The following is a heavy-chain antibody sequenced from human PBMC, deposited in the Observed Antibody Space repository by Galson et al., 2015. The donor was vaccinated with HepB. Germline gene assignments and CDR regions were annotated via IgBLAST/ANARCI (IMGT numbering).Heavy chain of an antibody. Sequence: SLRLSCAASGFTFSSYTMNWVRQTPGKGLQWISYISTNGATIHYADSVKGRFTVARDNAKNTMWLQMNSLRAEDTAVYYCATTKFGSGAYWTFDIWGRGTLVTVSS. CDR1: GFTFSSYT. J-gene: IGHJ3*02. CDR3: ATTKFGSGAYWTFDI. V-gene: IGHV3-48*03. CDR2: ISTNGATI. D-gene: IGHD4/OR15-4a*01.